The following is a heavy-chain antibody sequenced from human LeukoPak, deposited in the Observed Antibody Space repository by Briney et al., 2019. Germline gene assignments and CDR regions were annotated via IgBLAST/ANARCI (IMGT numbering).Heavy chain of an antibody. CDR2: INHSGST. CDR3: ARVGYSYVINDWSRTGLGAYPTKYYYHMDV. V-gene: IGHV4-34*01. J-gene: IGHJ6*03. CDR1: GGSFSGYY. D-gene: IGHD5-18*01. Sequence: SETLSLTYAVYGGSFSGYYWSWIRQPPGKGLEWIGEINHSGSTNYNPSLKSRVTISGDTSKNQFSLKLSSVTAADTAVYFCARVGYSYVINDWSRTGLGAYPTKYYYHMDVWGKGTTVTVSS.